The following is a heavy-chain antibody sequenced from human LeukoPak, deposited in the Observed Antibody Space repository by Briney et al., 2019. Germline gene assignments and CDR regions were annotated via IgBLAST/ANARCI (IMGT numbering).Heavy chain of an antibody. CDR1: GIPFSSYG. CDR3: ARWNQGHGLDV. J-gene: IGHJ6*02. CDR2: IWYDGSKK. D-gene: IGHD1-1*01. Sequence: GGSPRLSCAASGIPFSSYGMHWVRQAPGKGLEWVAVIWYDGSKKYYADFVKGRFTISRDNSKNTLYLQMNSLRVEDTAVYYCARWNQGHGLDVWGQGTTVTVSS. V-gene: IGHV3-33*01.